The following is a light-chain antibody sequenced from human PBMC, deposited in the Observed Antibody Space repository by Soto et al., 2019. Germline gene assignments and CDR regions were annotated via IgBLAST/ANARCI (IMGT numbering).Light chain of an antibody. CDR1: QSVSSY. CDR3: QQRSNWPPIT. V-gene: IGKV3-11*01. J-gene: IGKJ5*01. CDR2: DAY. Sequence: EIVLTQSPATLSLSPGGRATLSCRASQSVSSYLAWYQQKPGQAPRLLIYDAYNRATGIPARFSGSGSGTDFTLTISSLEPEDFAVYYCQQRSNWPPITFGQGTRLEIK.